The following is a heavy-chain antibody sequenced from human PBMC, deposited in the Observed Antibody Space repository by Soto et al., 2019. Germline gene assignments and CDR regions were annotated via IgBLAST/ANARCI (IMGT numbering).Heavy chain of an antibody. Sequence: QVQLVESGGGVVQPGRSLRLSCAASGFTFSSYAMHWVRQAPGKGLEWVAVISYDGSNKYYADSVKGRFTISRDNSKNTLYLQMNSMRAEDTAVYYCARDRTYGISTSCSPYYYYGMDVWGQGTTVTVSS. CDR2: ISYDGSNK. J-gene: IGHJ6*02. D-gene: IGHD2-2*01. CDR3: ARDRTYGISTSCSPYYYYGMDV. CDR1: GFTFSSYA. V-gene: IGHV3-30-3*01.